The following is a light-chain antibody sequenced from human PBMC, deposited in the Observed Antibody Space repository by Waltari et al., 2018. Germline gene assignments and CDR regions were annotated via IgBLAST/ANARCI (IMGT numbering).Light chain of an antibody. CDR3: QQADSFPLT. CDR2: AAS. V-gene: IGKV1-12*01. CDR1: RAISPW. J-gene: IGKJ4*01. Sequence: IQMTQSPSSVSASVGDGVTITCRASRAISPWLARYQQKPGEATKLLIYAASNLESGVPSRFSGGGSGTEFTLTISSLQPADFATYYCQQADSFPLTFGGGTKVESK.